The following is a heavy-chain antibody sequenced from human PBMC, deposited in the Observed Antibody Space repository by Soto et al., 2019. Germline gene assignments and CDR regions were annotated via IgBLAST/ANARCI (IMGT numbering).Heavy chain of an antibody. CDR3: ARDLSSGVLRNWFDP. CDR1: GFTFSSYA. D-gene: IGHD6-19*01. Sequence: PGGSLRLSCAASGFTFSSYAMTWVRQAPGRWLEWVSSIAGSGISTFYSDSVKGRFAISRDNSNNTVYLQMSGLRAEDTAVYYCARDLSSGVLRNWFDPWGQGXLVTVYS. V-gene: IGHV3-23*01. CDR2: IAGSGIST. J-gene: IGHJ5*02.